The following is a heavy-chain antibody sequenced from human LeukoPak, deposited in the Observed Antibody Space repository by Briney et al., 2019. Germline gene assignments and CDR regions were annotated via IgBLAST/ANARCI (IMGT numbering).Heavy chain of an antibody. J-gene: IGHJ4*03. CDR2: IYYSGST. CDR3: ARFSGSYFDY. CDR1: GGSISSSSYY. D-gene: IGHD1-26*01. V-gene: IGHV4-39*01. Sequence: SETLSLTCTVSGGSISSSSYYWGWIRQPPGKGLEWIGSIYYSGSTYYNPSLKSRVTISVDTSKNQFSLKLSSVTAADTAVYYSARFSGSYFDYWGQGTLVTASS.